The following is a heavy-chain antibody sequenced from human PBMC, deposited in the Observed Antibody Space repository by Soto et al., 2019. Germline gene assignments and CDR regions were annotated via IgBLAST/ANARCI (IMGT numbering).Heavy chain of an antibody. V-gene: IGHV1-24*01. J-gene: IGHJ6*02. CDR2: FDPEDGET. Sequence: GASVKVSCKVSGYTLTELSMHWVRQAPGKGLEWMGGFDPEDGETIYAQKFQGRVTMTEDTSTDTAYMELSSLRSEDTAVYYCAIRGYSYGWLFDYYYYGMDVWGQGTTVTVSS. CDR3: AIRGYSYGWLFDYYYYGMDV. D-gene: IGHD5-18*01. CDR1: GYTLTELS.